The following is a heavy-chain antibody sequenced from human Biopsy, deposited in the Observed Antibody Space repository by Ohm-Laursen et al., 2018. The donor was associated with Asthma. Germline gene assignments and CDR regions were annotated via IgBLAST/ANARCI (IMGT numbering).Heavy chain of an antibody. CDR2: MNPEEGGT. Sequence: ASVKVSCKISGYSLTDLSMHWVRQAPGQGLEWMGGMNPEEGGTVNARRFQGRVTMTEDTSTDTAYMELSSLSSDDTAVYYCASDFPKDYVRYNFQFWGQGTLVTVSS. CDR1: GYSLTDLS. J-gene: IGHJ4*02. CDR3: ASDFPKDYVRYNFQF. V-gene: IGHV1-24*01. D-gene: IGHD4-17*01.